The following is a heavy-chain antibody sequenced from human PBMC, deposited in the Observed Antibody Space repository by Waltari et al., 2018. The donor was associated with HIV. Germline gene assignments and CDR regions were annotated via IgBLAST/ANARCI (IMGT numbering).Heavy chain of an antibody. CDR2: TGNKANSDAT. Sequence: EVQLVESGGGLVQPGGSLRLSCAASGFTFSDHSMDWVRQAPGKGLEWVGRTGNKANSDATEDAASVKGRFTLSRDDSKNSLYLQMNSLKTEDTAVYYGARTYHYDSSGPDAFDIWGQGTMVTVSS. J-gene: IGHJ3*02. CDR3: ARTYHYDSSGPDAFDI. D-gene: IGHD3-22*01. CDR1: GFTFSDHS. V-gene: IGHV3-72*01.